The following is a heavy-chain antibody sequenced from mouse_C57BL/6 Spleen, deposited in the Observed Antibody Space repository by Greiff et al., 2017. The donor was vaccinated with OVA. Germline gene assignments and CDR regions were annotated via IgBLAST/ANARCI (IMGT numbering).Heavy chain of an antibody. CDR3: AREDYGSSFDY. V-gene: IGHV5-16*01. D-gene: IGHD1-1*01. J-gene: IGHJ2*01. CDR2: INYDGSST. CDR1: GFTFSDYY. Sequence: EVKLMESEGGLVQPGSSMKLSCTASGFTFSDYYMDWVRQVPEKGLEWVANINYDGSSTYYLDYLKSRFIISRDNAKNILYLQMSSLKSEDTATYYCAREDYGSSFDYWGQGTTLTVSS.